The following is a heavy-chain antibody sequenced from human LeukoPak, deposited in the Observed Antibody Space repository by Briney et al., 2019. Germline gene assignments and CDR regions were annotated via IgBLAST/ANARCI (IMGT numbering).Heavy chain of an antibody. J-gene: IGHJ4*02. CDR1: GYTFTSYG. CDR2: MNPNSGNT. D-gene: IGHD6-19*01. Sequence: ASVKVSCKASGYTFTSYGISWVRQAPGQGLEWMGWMNPNSGNTGYAQKFQGRVTMTRNTSVSTAYMELSSLRSEDTAVYYCARGYKPGYSSGWSIFDYWGQGTLLTVSS. V-gene: IGHV1-8*02. CDR3: ARGYKPGYSSGWSIFDY.